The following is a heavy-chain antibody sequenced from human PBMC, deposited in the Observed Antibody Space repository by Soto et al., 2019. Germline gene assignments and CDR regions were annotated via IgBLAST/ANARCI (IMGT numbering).Heavy chain of an antibody. CDR3: ARGYCSSTSCQLQDYYYYGMDV. J-gene: IGHJ6*02. V-gene: IGHV3-33*01. CDR2: IWYDGSNK. CDR1: GFTFSSYG. Sequence: QVQLVESGGGVVQPGRSLRLSCAASGFTFSSYGMHWVRQAPGKGLEWVAVIWYDGSNKYYADSVKGRFTISRDNSKNTLDLQMNSRRAEDTAVYYCARGYCSSTSCQLQDYYYYGMDVWGQGTTVTVSS. D-gene: IGHD2-2*01.